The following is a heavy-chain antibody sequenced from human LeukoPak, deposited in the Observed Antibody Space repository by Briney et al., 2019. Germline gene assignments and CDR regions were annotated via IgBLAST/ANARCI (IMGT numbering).Heavy chain of an antibody. CDR3: ATDPGWLGAYGWFDP. V-gene: IGHV1-24*01. J-gene: IGHJ5*02. CDR1: GYTLTELS. D-gene: IGHD4/OR15-4a*01. CDR2: FDPEDGET. Sequence: ASVKVSCKVSGYTLTELSMHWVRQAPGKGLEWMGGFDPEDGETIYAQKFQGRVTMTEDTSTDTAYMELSSLRSEDTAVYYCATDPGWLGAYGWFDPWGQGTLVTVSS.